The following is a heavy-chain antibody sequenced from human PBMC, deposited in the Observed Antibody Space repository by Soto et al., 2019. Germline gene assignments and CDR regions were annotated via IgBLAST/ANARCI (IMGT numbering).Heavy chain of an antibody. CDR1: GFIFSTYG. CDR3: TKEYIVGTTWGYFES. CDR2: ISYDGSNE. V-gene: IGHV3-30*18. D-gene: IGHD1-26*01. J-gene: IGHJ4*02. Sequence: VQLVESGGGVVQPGGSLRLSCAASGFIFSTYGMHWVRQVPGKGLEWVAHISYDGSNEHYADSVKGRFTVSRDNAKNTLSLQLTSLRSEDTAVYYCTKEYIVGTTWGYFESWGQRTLVTVSS.